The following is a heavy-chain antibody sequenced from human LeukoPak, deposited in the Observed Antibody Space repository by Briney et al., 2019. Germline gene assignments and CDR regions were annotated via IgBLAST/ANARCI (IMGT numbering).Heavy chain of an antibody. J-gene: IGHJ4*02. V-gene: IGHV3-66*01. D-gene: IGHD5-24*01. CDR2: IYSGGIT. CDR3: ARDGGWLQFFDY. CDR1: GFTVSSNY. Sequence: GGSLRLSCAASGFTVSSNYISWVRQAPGKGLEWVSIIYSGGITYYADSVKGRFTISRDNSKNTLYLQMNSLRADDTAVYYCARDGGWLQFFDYWGQGTLVTVST.